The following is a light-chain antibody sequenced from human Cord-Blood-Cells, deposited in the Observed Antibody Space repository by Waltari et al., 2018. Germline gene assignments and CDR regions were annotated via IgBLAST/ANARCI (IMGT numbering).Light chain of an antibody. CDR2: DVS. J-gene: IGLJ3*02. Sequence: QSALTQPASVSGSPGQSITISCTGTSSDVGGYNYVSWYQQHPGKAPTLMIYDVSKRPAGGSKRFSGSKSGNTASLTISGLQAEDEADYYCSSYTSSSTLVFGGGTKLTVL. V-gene: IGLV2-14*01. CDR3: SSYTSSSTLV. CDR1: SSDVGGYNY.